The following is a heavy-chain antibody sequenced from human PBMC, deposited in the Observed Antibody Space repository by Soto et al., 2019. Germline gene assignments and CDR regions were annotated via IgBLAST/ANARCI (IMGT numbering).Heavy chain of an antibody. D-gene: IGHD3-22*01. CDR3: ARDRTDSGYYTNWLDP. J-gene: IGHJ5*02. CDR1: GGTFGSDA. Sequence: ASVKVSCKASGGTFGSDAITWVRQAPGQGLEWVGGIIPIFGTTNYAQNLQGRVTISADKSTLTSYMELHSLTSDDTALYYCARDRTDSGYYTNWLDPWGQGTQVTVSS. V-gene: IGHV1-69*06. CDR2: IIPIFGTT.